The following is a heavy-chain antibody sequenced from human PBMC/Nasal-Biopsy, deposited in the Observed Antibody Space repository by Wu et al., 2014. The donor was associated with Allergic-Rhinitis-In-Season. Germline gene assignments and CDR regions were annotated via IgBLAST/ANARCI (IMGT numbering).Heavy chain of an antibody. CDR2: IYYRGDA. Sequence: CTVSGGSVSSSSNYYWAWIRQSPGKGLEWLGSIYYRGDAYYTPSLKSRVTISVDTSKNQFSLKLGSVTAADTAVYYCARQSVPARTFDYWGPGKPGHRLL. J-gene: IGHJ4*02. V-gene: IGHV4-39*01. D-gene: IGHD6-6*01. CDR1: GGSVSSSSNYY. CDR3: ARQSVPARTFDY.